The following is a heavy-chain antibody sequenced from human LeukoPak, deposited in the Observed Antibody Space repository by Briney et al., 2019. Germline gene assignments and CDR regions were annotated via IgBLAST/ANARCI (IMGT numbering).Heavy chain of an antibody. V-gene: IGHV4-39*07. CDR1: GGSISSSSYY. D-gene: IGHD1-26*01. CDR2: INHSGST. CDR3: ARVGATVDY. J-gene: IGHJ4*02. Sequence: SETLSLTCTVSGGSISSSSYYWGWIRQPPGKGLEWIGEINHSGSTNYNPSLKSRVTISVDTSKNQFSLKLSSVTAADTAVYYCARVGATVDYWGQGTLVTVSS.